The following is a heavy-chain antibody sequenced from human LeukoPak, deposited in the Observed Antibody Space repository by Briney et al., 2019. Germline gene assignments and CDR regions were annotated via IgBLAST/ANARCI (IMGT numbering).Heavy chain of an antibody. J-gene: IGHJ4*02. CDR1: GGSISSYY. V-gene: IGHV4-59*01. CDR3: ARSIYTTSSHPYFLDY. D-gene: IGHD6-6*01. Sequence: SETLSLTCTVSGGSISSYYWSWIPQPPGKGLEWLGYIQYSGSTNYNPSLQSRVTISVDTSKNQFSLKLTSVTAADTAVYYCARSIYTTSSHPYFLDYWGQGTLVTVSS. CDR2: IQYSGST.